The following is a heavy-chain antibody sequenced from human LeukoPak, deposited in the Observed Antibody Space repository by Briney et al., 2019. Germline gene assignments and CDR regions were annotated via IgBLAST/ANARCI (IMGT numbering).Heavy chain of an antibody. D-gene: IGHD6-6*01. CDR1: GGSISSSNW. CDR2: IYHSGST. J-gene: IGHJ4*02. CDR3: ARGLIAARLPPLFDY. Sequence: PSETLSLTCAVSGGSISSSNWWSWVRQPPGKGLEWIGEIYHSGSTTYNPSLKSRVTISVDTSKNQFSLKLSSVTAADTAVYYCARGLIAARLPPLFDYWGQGTLVTVSS. V-gene: IGHV4-4*02.